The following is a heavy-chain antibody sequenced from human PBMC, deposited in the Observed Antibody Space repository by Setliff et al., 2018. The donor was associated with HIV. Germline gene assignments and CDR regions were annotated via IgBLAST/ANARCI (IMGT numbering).Heavy chain of an antibody. CDR2: ISRSSSTI. J-gene: IGHJ4*02. Sequence: GGSLRLSCAASGFTFSSYGMNWVRQAPGKGLEWLSYISRSSSTIYYADSVKGRFTISRDNSKNTLYLQMNSLRAEDTAVYYCAKDRGVVGWGQGTLVTVSS. D-gene: IGHD2-15*01. V-gene: IGHV3-48*01. CDR1: GFTFSSYG. CDR3: AKDRGVVG.